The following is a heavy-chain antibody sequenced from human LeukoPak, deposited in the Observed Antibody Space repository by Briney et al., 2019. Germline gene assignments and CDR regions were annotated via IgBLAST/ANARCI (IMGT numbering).Heavy chain of an antibody. V-gene: IGHV1-46*01. CDR2: INPSGGST. J-gene: IGHJ5*02. CDR3: ATLGYCSSTSCPRWFDP. D-gene: IGHD2-2*01. Sequence: ASVKVSCKASGYTFTSYYMHWVRQAPGQGLEWMGIINPSGGSTSYAQKFQGRVTMTRDTSTSTVYMELSSLRSEDTAAYYCATLGYCSSTSCPRWFDPWGQGTLVTVSS. CDR1: GYTFTSYY.